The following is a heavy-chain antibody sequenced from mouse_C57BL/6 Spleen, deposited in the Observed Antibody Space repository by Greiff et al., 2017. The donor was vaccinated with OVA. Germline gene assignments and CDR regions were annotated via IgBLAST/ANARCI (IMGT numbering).Heavy chain of an antibody. CDR1: GFTFSDAW. J-gene: IGHJ3*01. CDR3: TRGSSQSAPWFAY. D-gene: IGHD1-1*01. CDR2: IRNKANNHAT. Sequence: DVLLVESGGGLVQPGGSMKLSCAASGFTFSDAWMDWVRQSPEKGLEWVAEIRNKANNHATYYAESVKGRFTISRDDSKSSVYLQMNSLRAEYTGIYYCTRGSSQSAPWFAYWGQGTLVTVSA. V-gene: IGHV6-6*01.